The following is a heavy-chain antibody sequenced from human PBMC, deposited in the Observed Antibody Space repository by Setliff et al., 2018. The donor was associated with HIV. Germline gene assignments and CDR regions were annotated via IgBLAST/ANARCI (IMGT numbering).Heavy chain of an antibody. J-gene: IGHJ3*01. D-gene: IGHD1-26*01. V-gene: IGHV3-48*04. CDR3: ARLPNPKERSYWRLPFDL. CDR2: ISSSNKTI. CDR1: GFTFSSYS. Sequence: LRLSCAASGFTFSSYSMNWVRQAPGKGLEWVSYISSSNKTIYYADSVKGRFTISRDNAWGSLYLQMNSLRAEDSAVYYCARLPNPKERSYWRLPFDLWGRGTMVTVSS.